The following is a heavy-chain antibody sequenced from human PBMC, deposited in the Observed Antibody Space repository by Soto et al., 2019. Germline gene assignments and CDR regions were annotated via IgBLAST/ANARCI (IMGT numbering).Heavy chain of an antibody. V-gene: IGHV3-23*01. D-gene: IGHD3-3*01. Sequence: GGSLRLSCAASGFTFSSYAMSWVRQAPGKGLEWVSGVSGGGGITYYAESVKGRFTISRDNSKNTLYLQMNSLRAEDTAVFYCARGHFGVTMDVWGQGTTVTVSS. CDR2: VSGGGGIT. J-gene: IGHJ6*02. CDR1: GFTFSSYA. CDR3: ARGHFGVTMDV.